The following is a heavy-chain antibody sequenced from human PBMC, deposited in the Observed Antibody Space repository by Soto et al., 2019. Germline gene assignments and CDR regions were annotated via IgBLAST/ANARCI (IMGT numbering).Heavy chain of an antibody. D-gene: IGHD3-3*01. CDR2: INHSGST. CDR1: GGSFSGYY. J-gene: IGHJ6*03. CDR3: ATSAYYDFWSGYPHYYYMDV. Sequence: KASETLSLTCAVYGGSFSGYYWSWIRQPPGKGLEWIGEINHSGSTNYSPSLKSRVTISVDTSKNQFSLKLSSVTAADTAVYYCATSAYYDFWSGYPHYYYMDVWGKGTTVTVSS. V-gene: IGHV4-34*01.